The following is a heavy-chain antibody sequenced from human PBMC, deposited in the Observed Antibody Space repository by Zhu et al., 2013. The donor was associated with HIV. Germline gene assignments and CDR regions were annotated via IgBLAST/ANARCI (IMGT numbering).Heavy chain of an antibody. CDR3: ASMGSG. CDR2: IIPMFGTA. J-gene: IGHJ4*02. Sequence: QVQLVQSGAEVKKPGASVNVSCKASGYTFTGYYMHWVRQAPGQGLEWMGGIIPMFGTANYAQKFQGRVTITADESTSTAYMELSSLRSEDTAVYYCASMGSGWGQGTLVTVSS. D-gene: IGHD3-10*01. V-gene: IGHV1-69*01. CDR1: GYTFTGYY.